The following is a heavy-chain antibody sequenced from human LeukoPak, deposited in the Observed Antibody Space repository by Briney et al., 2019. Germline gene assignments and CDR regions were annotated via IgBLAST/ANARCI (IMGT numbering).Heavy chain of an antibody. CDR1: GFTFSSCA. D-gene: IGHD3-22*01. J-gene: IGHJ4*02. CDR3: AKGVSYDADSSCHY. Sequence: GGSLRLSCAASGFTFSSCAMTWVRQAPGKGLEWVSVISGSGGNTYSADSVKGRFTISRDNSKNTLYLQMNSLRAEDTAVYYCAKGVSYDADSSCHYWGQGTLVTVSS. CDR2: ISGSGGNT. V-gene: IGHV3-23*01.